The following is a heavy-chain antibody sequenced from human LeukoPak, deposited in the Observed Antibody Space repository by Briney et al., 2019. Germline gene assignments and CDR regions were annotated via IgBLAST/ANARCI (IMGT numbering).Heavy chain of an antibody. CDR1: GFTFSSYA. J-gene: IGHJ4*02. V-gene: IGHV3-64D*09. Sequence: QPGGSLRLPCSASGFTFSSYAMHWVRQAPGKGLEYVSAISSNGGSTYYADSVKGRFTISRDNSKNTLYLQMSSLRAEDTAVYYCVKDQINPIFGVVITYYFDYWGQGTLVTVSS. CDR2: ISSNGGST. D-gene: IGHD3-3*01. CDR3: VKDQINPIFGVVITYYFDY.